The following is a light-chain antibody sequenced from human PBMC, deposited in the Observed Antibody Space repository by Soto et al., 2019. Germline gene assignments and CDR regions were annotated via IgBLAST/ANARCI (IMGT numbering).Light chain of an antibody. V-gene: IGKV3-20*01. Sequence: EIVLTQSPGTLSLSPGESASLSCRASQRVSSSYLAWYQQKPGQAPWLVIYGASSGATGIPDRFSGSGSGTDFTLTISRLEPEDFAVYYCHQYGTSPLTFGPGTKVDIK. CDR1: QRVSSSY. CDR2: GAS. CDR3: HQYGTSPLT. J-gene: IGKJ3*01.